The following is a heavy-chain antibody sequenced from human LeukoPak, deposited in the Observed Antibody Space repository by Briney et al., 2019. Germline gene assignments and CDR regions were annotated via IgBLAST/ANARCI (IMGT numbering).Heavy chain of an antibody. CDR1: GYTLTSYD. CDR3: AREGGYYDFWSGYYPHPAPTHFDY. D-gene: IGHD3-3*01. Sequence: ASVKVSCKASGYTLTSYDINWVRQATGQGLEWMGWMNPNSGNTGYAQKLQGRVTMTRNTSISTAYMELRSLRSDDTAVYYCAREGGYYDFWSGYYPHPAPTHFDYWGQGTLVTVSS. CDR2: MNPNSGNT. V-gene: IGHV1-8*01. J-gene: IGHJ4*02.